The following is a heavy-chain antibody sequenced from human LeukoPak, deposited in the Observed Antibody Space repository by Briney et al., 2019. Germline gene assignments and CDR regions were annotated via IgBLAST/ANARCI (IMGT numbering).Heavy chain of an antibody. CDR3: ARGDCSSTSCFLLLDNWFDP. D-gene: IGHD2-2*01. J-gene: IGHJ5*02. V-gene: IGHV1-2*02. CDR2: INPNSGGT. Sequence: GASVKVSCKASGYTFTGYYMHWVRQAPGQGLEWMGWINPNSGGTNYAQKFQGRVTMTRDTSISTAYMELSRLGSDDTAVYYCARGDCSSTSCFLLLDNWFDPWGQGTLVTVSS. CDR1: GYTFTGYY.